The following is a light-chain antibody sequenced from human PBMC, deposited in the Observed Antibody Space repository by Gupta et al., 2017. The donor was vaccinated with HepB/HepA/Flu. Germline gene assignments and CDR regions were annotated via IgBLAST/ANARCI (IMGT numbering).Light chain of an antibody. CDR1: QTLTNNY. V-gene: IGKV3-20*01. CDR2: GAS. J-gene: IGKJ4*01. Sequence: VLTQSPGTLSLSPGERANLSCRASQTLTNNYLALYQQKPGQTPNLLMDGASSRANGIPDRCGGGGVGTDFTRTISRLEPEDWAGYYCQHYDWTFVTFGGGTKVEI. CDR3: QHYDWTFVT.